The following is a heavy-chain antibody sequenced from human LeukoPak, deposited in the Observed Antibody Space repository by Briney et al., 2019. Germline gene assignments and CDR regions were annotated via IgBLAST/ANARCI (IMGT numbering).Heavy chain of an antibody. CDR2: IYYSGST. V-gene: IGHV4-39*01. CDR3: ARNSGYAGDAFDI. Sequence: SETLSLTCTVSGGSISSSSYYWGWIREPPGKGLEWIGRIYYSGSTYYNPSLKSRVTISVHTSKNQFSLKLSSVTAADTAVYYCARNSGYAGDAFDIWGQGTMVTVSS. D-gene: IGHD5-12*01. J-gene: IGHJ3*02. CDR1: GGSISSSSYY.